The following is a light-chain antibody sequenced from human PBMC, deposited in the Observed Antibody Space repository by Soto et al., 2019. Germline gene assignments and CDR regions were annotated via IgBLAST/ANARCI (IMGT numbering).Light chain of an antibody. CDR3: PEFETYT. Sequence: DIQMTQSPSTLSASVGDRVTITCRASQSISRWLAWYQQKPGKVPKLLIYKASNLESGGPSRFSGSGFETEFTLTSSSLQHEDFATYYWPEFETYTFGQGNKVDMK. J-gene: IGKJ1*01. CDR2: KAS. CDR1: QSISRW. V-gene: IGKV1-5*03.